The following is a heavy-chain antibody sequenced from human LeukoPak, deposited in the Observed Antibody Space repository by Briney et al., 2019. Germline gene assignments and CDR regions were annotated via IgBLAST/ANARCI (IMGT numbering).Heavy chain of an antibody. V-gene: IGHV3-23*01. Sequence: GGSLRLSCAASGFTFSSYAMSWVRQAPGKGLEWVSAISGSGGSTYYADSVKGRFTISRDNSKNTLYLQMNSLRAEDTAVYYCARRRISSGWYPFFDYWGQGTLVTVSS. CDR3: ARRRISSGWYPFFDY. CDR1: GFTFSSYA. CDR2: ISGSGGST. D-gene: IGHD6-19*01. J-gene: IGHJ4*02.